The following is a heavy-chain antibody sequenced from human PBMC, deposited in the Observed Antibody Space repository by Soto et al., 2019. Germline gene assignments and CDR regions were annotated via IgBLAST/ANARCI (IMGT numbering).Heavy chain of an antibody. CDR2: IYYSGST. Sequence: QVQLQESGPGLVKPSQTLSLTCTVSGGSISSGDYYWSWIRQPPGKGLEWIGYIYYSGSTYYNPSLKSRVTISVDTSKNQFSLKLSSVTAADTAVYYCARGTRGSHVLRYSDQCFDYWGQGTLVTVSS. CDR3: ARGTRGSHVLRYSDQCFDY. J-gene: IGHJ4*02. CDR1: GGSISSGDYY. V-gene: IGHV4-30-4*01. D-gene: IGHD3-9*01.